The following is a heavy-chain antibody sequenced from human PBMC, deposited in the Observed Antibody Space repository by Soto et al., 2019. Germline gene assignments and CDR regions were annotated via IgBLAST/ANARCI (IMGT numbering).Heavy chain of an antibody. Sequence: ASVKVSCKASGYTFTGYYIHCVRHTPGQGLEWMGWINPNNGGTNYVQKFQGRVTMTRDTSISTAYMELRRLTSDDTAVYYCARDLPIVGTTTWDYWGQGTLVTVSS. CDR3: ARDLPIVGTTTWDY. V-gene: IGHV1-2*02. CDR1: GYTFTGYY. J-gene: IGHJ4*02. D-gene: IGHD1-26*01. CDR2: INPNNGGT.